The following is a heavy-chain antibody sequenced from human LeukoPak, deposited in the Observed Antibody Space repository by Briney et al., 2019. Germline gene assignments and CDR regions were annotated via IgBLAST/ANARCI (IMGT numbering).Heavy chain of an antibody. D-gene: IGHD5-18*01. J-gene: IGHJ4*02. CDR3: AKDTSFAPYSYGRRGLSYFDY. V-gene: IGHV3-9*01. CDR2: ISWNSGSI. Sequence: GRSLRLSCAASGFTFDDYAMHWVRQAPGKGLEWVSGISWNSGSIGYADSVKGRFTISRDNAKNSLYLQMNSLRAEDTALYYCAKDTSFAPYSYGRRGLSYFDYWGQGTLVTVSS. CDR1: GFTFDDYA.